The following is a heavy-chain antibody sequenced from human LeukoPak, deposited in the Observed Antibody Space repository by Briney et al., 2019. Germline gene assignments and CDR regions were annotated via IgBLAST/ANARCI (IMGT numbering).Heavy chain of an antibody. Sequence: PSETLSLTCTVSGDSVSIYYWSWIRQPPGEGLEWIGYIYYRGNTNYNPSLKSRVTMAVDTSKNQFSLKVSSVTAADTAVYYCARAGNNWSFDYWGQGTLVTVSS. CDR1: GDSVSIYY. D-gene: IGHD1-1*01. J-gene: IGHJ4*02. CDR3: ARAGNNWSFDY. CDR2: IYYRGNT. V-gene: IGHV4-59*02.